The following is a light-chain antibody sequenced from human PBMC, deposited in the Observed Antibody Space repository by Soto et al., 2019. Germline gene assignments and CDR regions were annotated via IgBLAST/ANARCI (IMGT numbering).Light chain of an antibody. J-gene: IGKJ5*01. CDR1: QSVSSN. Sequence: EIVMTHTPATLSVSPGERATLSCRASQSVSSNLAWYQQKPGQAPSLLIYDASNRAAGIPARFSGSGAGTDFALTISSLEPEDFAIYYCQQRQYWPPITFGQGTRLEIK. CDR3: QQRQYWPPIT. V-gene: IGKV3-11*01. CDR2: DAS.